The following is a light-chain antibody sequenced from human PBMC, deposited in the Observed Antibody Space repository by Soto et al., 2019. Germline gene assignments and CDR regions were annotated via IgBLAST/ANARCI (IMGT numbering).Light chain of an antibody. Sequence: EIVMTQSPATLSVSPGDRSTLSCRASQSVSSNLAWYQQKPGQAPRLLIFGASTRATGIPDRFSGSGSGTEFTLTISSLQPEDFATYYCQQHGQWPITFGQGTRLEI. CDR2: GAS. CDR3: QQHGQWPIT. CDR1: QSVSSN. V-gene: IGKV3-15*01. J-gene: IGKJ5*01.